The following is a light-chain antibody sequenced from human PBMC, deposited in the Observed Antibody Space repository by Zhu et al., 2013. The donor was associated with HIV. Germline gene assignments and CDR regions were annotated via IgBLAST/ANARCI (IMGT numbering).Light chain of an antibody. Sequence: DIQMTQSPSSLSASVGDRVNITCRANQNIGSYLNWYQQKPGKAPKLLIYAASSLQSGVPSRFSGSGSGTDFTLTISSLQPEDFATYYCQQSYSTPQYTFGQGTKLEIK. CDR2: AAS. CDR3: QQSYSTPQYT. J-gene: IGKJ2*01. CDR1: QNIGSY. V-gene: IGKV1-39*01.